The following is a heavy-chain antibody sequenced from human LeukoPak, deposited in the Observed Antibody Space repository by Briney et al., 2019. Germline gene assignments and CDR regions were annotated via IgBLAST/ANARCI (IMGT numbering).Heavy chain of an antibody. J-gene: IGHJ4*02. CDR2: ISYDGSNK. V-gene: IGHV3-30-3*01. Sequence: GGSLRLSCAASGFTFSSYAMSWVRQAPGKGLEWVAVISYDGSNKYYADSVKGRFTISRDNSKNTLYLQMNSLRAEDTAVYYCARESDIAPIFDYWGQGTLVTVSS. CDR1: GFTFSSYA. D-gene: IGHD2-15*01. CDR3: ARESDIAPIFDY.